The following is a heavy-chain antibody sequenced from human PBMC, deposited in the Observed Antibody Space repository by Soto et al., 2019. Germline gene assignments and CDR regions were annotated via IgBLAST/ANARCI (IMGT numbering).Heavy chain of an antibody. CDR2: ISSSSSTI. CDR1: GFTFSSYS. V-gene: IGHV3-48*01. J-gene: IGHJ6*03. Sequence: GGFLRLSCAASGFTFSSYSMNWVRQAPGKGLEWVSYISSSSSTIYYADSVKGRFTISRENAKNSLYLQMNSLRAEDTAVYYCARDAWDIVVVPAATKGDYYYYYYYMDVWGKGTTVTVSS. CDR3: ARDAWDIVVVPAATKGDYYYYYYYMDV. D-gene: IGHD2-2*01.